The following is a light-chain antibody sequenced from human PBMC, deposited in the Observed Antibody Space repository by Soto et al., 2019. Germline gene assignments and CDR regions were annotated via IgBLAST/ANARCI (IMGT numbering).Light chain of an antibody. J-gene: IGLJ3*02. CDR3: SSYAGSNNWV. CDR1: SSEVGGYNY. CDR2: EVS. Sequence: QSALTQPPSASGSPGQSVTISCTGTSSEVGGYNYVSWYQQHPGKAPKLMIYEVSKRPSGVPDRFSGSKSGDTASLTVSGLQAEDEADYYCSSYAGSNNWVFGGGTKVTVL. V-gene: IGLV2-8*01.